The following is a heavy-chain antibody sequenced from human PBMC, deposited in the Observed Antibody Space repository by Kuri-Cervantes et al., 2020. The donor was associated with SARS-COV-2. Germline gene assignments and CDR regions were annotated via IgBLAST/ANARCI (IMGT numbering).Heavy chain of an antibody. CDR2: IYHSGST. CDR1: GYSISSGYY. J-gene: IGHJ4*02. Sequence: SETLSLTCTVSGYSISSGYYWGWIRQPPGKGLEWIGSIYHSGSTYYNPSLKSRVTTSVDTSKNQFSLKLSSVTAADTAVYYCARGPAHDFWSGYRFDYWGQGTLVTVSS. CDR3: ARGPAHDFWSGYRFDY. D-gene: IGHD3-3*01. V-gene: IGHV4-38-2*02.